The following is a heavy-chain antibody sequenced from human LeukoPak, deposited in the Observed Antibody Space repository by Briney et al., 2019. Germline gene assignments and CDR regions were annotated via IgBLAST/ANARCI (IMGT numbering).Heavy chain of an antibody. CDR1: GGSISSYY. CDR3: ARGNIPRYCTNGVCYPPFGMDV. J-gene: IGHJ6*02. D-gene: IGHD2-8*01. CDR2: IYYSGST. V-gene: IGHV4-59*01. Sequence: PSETLSLTRTVSGGSISSYYWSWIRQPPGKGLEWIGYIYYSGSTNYNPSLKSRVTISVDTSKNQFSLKLSSVTAADTAVYYCARGNIPRYCTNGVCYPPFGMDVWGQGTTVTVSS.